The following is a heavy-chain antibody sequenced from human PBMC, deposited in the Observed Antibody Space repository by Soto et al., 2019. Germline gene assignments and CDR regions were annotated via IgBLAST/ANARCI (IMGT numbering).Heavy chain of an antibody. CDR2: VSSDGSSK. V-gene: IGHV3-30*03. CDR1: GFTFSSYG. Sequence: GGSLRLSCAASGFTFSSYGIHWVRQAPGKGLEWVAVVSSDGSSKYYTDSVKGRFTISRDNSRNTLYLQMNSLRAEDTAVYYCARDRSALAARGIDYWVQGSMVTVSA. CDR3: ARDRSALAARGIDY. J-gene: IGHJ4*02. D-gene: IGHD6-6*01.